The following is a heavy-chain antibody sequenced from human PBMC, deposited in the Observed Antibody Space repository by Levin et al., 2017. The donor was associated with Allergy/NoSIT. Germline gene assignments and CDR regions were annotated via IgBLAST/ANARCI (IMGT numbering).Heavy chain of an antibody. D-gene: IGHD6-25*01. Sequence: SETLSLTCAVYGGSFSGYYWSWIRQPPGKGLEWIGEINNSGSTNYNPSLKSRVTISRDTSKNQFSLNLNSVTAAGTAVYYCARGTGSSAWPFDYWGQGTLVTVSS. CDR1: GGSFSGYY. V-gene: IGHV4-34*01. CDR2: INNSGST. J-gene: IGHJ4*02. CDR3: ARGTGSSAWPFDY.